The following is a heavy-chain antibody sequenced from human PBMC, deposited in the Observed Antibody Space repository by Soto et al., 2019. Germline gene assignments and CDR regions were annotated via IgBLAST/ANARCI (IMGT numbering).Heavy chain of an antibody. CDR3: AREGPSIAVAGIDY. D-gene: IGHD6-19*01. CDR1: GFTFSSYW. CDR2: IKQDGSEK. Sequence: GGSLRLSCAASGFTFSSYWMSWVRQAPGKGLEWVANIKQDGSEKYYVDSVKGRFTISRDNAKNSLYLQMNSLRAEDTAVYYCAREGPSIAVAGIDYWGQGTLVTVSS. J-gene: IGHJ4*02. V-gene: IGHV3-7*03.